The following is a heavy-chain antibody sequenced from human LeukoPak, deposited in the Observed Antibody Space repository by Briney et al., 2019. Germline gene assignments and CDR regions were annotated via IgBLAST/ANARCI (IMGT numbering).Heavy chain of an antibody. CDR2: IIPIFGTA. D-gene: IGHD3-22*01. CDR1: GGTFSSYA. CDR3: ARVVSRAFSSDYYDSSGYYYYYFDY. J-gene: IGHJ4*02. Sequence: GASVKVSCKASGGTFSSYAISWVRQAPGQGLEWMGGIIPIFGTANYAQKFQGRVTITADKSTSTAYMELSSLRSEDTAVYYCARVVSRAFSSDYYDSSGYYYYYFDYWGQGTLVTVSS. V-gene: IGHV1-69*06.